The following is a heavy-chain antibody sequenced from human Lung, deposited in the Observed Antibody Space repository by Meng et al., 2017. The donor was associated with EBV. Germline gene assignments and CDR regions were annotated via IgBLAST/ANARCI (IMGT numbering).Heavy chain of an antibody. CDR2: IYYSGST. Sequence: QVQLQESGPGLVQPSQPLSLTCTVSGGSLSSGGYYWSWIRQHPGKGLEWIGYIYYSGSTYYNPSLKSRVTISVDTSKNQFSLKLSSVTAADTAVYYCAATVNDGYFDYWGQGTLVTVSS. D-gene: IGHD4-11*01. J-gene: IGHJ4*02. CDR1: GGSLSSGGYY. CDR3: AATVNDGYFDY. V-gene: IGHV4-31*03.